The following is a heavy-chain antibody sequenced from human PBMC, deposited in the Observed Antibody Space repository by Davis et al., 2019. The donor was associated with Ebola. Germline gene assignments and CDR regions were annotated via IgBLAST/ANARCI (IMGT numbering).Heavy chain of an antibody. V-gene: IGHV3-7*03. Sequence: GESLKISCAASGFTFSSYWMSWVRQAPGKGLEWVANIKQDGSEKYYVDSVKGRFTISRDNAKNSLYLQMNSLRAEDTAVYYCARAHRIAAAGPNSIAVGEYWGQGTLVTVSS. CDR2: IKQDGSEK. J-gene: IGHJ4*02. CDR3: ARAHRIAAAGPNSIAVGEY. D-gene: IGHD6-13*01. CDR1: GFTFSSYW.